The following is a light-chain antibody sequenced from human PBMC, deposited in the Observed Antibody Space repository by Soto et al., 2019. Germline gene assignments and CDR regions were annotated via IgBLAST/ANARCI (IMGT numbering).Light chain of an antibody. CDR3: SSYTINSTLV. J-gene: IGLJ1*01. CDR2: DVS. V-gene: IGLV2-14*01. CDR1: SSDIGVYNY. Sequence: QSALTQPASVSGSPGQSITVSCTGTSSDIGVYNYVSWYQQHQGKAPKVMIYDVSNRPSGVSHRFSGSKSGNTAYLTISGLLADDDAVYYCSSYTINSTLVFGTGSKVTV.